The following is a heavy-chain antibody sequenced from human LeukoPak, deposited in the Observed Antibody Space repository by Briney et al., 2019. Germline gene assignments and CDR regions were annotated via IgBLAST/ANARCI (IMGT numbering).Heavy chain of an antibody. J-gene: IGHJ4*02. CDR3: AKGYYADYGDH. CDR1: GFTFSSYG. CDR2: ISYDGSNK. D-gene: IGHD4-17*01. Sequence: GRSLRLSCAASGFTFSSYGMHWVRQAPGKGLEWVAVISYDGSNKYYAHSVKGRFTISRDNSKNTLYLQMNSLRVEDTAVYYCAKGYYADYGDHWGQGTLVTVSS. V-gene: IGHV3-30*18.